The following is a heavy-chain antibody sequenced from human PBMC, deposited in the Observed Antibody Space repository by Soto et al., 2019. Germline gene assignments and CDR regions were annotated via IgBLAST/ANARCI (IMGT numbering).Heavy chain of an antibody. Sequence: QVQLVQSGAEVKKPGASVKVSCKASGYTFTSYGISWVRQAPGQGLEWMRWISAYNGNTNYAQKLQGRDTMTTDTSTSTAYMELRSLGSDDTAVYYCARDTPTTVQLPYYYYGMDVWGQGTTVIVSS. D-gene: IGHD5-18*01. CDR1: GYTFTSYG. CDR2: ISAYNGNT. V-gene: IGHV1-18*01. J-gene: IGHJ6*02. CDR3: ARDTPTTVQLPYYYYGMDV.